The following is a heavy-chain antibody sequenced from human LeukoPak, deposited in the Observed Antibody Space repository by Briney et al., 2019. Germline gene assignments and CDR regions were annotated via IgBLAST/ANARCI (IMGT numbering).Heavy chain of an antibody. CDR1: GFSFRSYA. D-gene: IGHD1-1*01. J-gene: IGHJ4*02. CDR2: ITASGGSA. CDR3: AKLVLFSGSTGDLNY. Sequence: GGSLSLSCAAYGFSFRSYAMSWVRQAARKGLEWVSSITASGGSAYVANSVKGRFTISRDNSKNTLLLQIDSQRGEDTAVYYCAKLVLFSGSTGDLNYWGQGTLVTVSS. V-gene: IGHV3-23*01.